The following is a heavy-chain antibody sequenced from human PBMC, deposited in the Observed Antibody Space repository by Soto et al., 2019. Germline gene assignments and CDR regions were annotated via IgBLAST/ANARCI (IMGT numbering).Heavy chain of an antibody. Sequence: GASVKVSCKASGGTFSSYAISWVRQAPGQGLEWMGGIIPIFGTANYAQKFQGRVTITADESTSTAYMELSSLRSEDTAVYYCARGGPGGSGSSDTYYYYYYGMGVWGQGTTVTVSS. CDR3: ARGGPGGSGSSDTYYYYYYGMGV. V-gene: IGHV1-69*13. J-gene: IGHJ6*02. CDR1: GGTFSSYA. CDR2: IIPIFGTA. D-gene: IGHD3-10*01.